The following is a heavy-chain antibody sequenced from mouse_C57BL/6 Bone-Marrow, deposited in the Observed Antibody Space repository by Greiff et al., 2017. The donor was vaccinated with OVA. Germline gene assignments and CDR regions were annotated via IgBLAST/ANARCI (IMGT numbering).Heavy chain of an antibody. Sequence: EVQLQQSGTVLARPGASVKMSCKTSGYTFTSYWMHWVKQRPGQGLEWIGAIYPGNSDTSYNQKFKDKAKLTAVTSASTAYMELSSLTNEDSAVYYCTRTICLLAFAYWGQGTLVTVSA. CDR2: IYPGNSDT. CDR1: GYTFTSYW. V-gene: IGHV1-5*01. D-gene: IGHD2-3*01. CDR3: TRTICLLAFAY. J-gene: IGHJ3*01.